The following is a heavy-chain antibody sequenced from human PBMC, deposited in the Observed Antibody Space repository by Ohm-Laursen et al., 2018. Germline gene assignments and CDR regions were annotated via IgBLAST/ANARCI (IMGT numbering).Heavy chain of an antibody. CDR2: INPSGGST. D-gene: IGHD4-11*01. CDR3: ARENLQLPALYGMDV. CDR1: GYTFTSYY. Sequence: GASVKVSCKASGYTFTSYYMHWVRQAPGQGLEWMGIINPSGGSTSYAQKFQGRVTMTRNTSISTAYMELSSLRSEDTAVYYCARENLQLPALYGMDVWGQGTTVTVSS. J-gene: IGHJ6*02. V-gene: IGHV1-46*01.